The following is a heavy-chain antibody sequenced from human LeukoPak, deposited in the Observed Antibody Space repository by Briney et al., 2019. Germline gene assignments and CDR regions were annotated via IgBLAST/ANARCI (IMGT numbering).Heavy chain of an antibody. CDR1: GGSISSSSYY. Sequence: SETLSLTCTVSGGSISSSSYYWGWIRQPPGKGLEWIGSIYYSGSTYYNPSLKSRVTISVDTSKNQFSLKLSSVTAADTAVYYCARDGGVEMATMGYFDYCGQGTLVTVSS. J-gene: IGHJ4*02. D-gene: IGHD5-24*01. CDR2: IYYSGST. CDR3: ARDGGVEMATMGYFDY. V-gene: IGHV4-39*07.